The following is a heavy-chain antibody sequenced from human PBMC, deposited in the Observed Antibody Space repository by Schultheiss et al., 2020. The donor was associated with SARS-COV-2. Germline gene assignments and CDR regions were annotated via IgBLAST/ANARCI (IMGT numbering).Heavy chain of an antibody. J-gene: IGHJ4*02. V-gene: IGHV3-33*01. CDR2: IWYDGSNK. D-gene: IGHD4-17*01. CDR1: GFTFSSYG. Sequence: GESLKISCAASGFTFSSYGMHWVRQAPGKGLEWVAVIWYDGSNKYYADSVKGRFTISRDNSKNTLYLQMNSLRAEDTAVYYCARHHDYGDYYLSLWGQGTLVTVSS. CDR3: ARHHDYGDYYLSL.